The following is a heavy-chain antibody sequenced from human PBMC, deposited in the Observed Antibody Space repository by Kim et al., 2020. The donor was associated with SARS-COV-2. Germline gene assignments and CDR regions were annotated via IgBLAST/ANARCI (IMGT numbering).Heavy chain of an antibody. Sequence: SETLSLTCTVSGEYVSNYYWSWIRQPPGMRLEWIGFVSSSGSPTYNPSLGSRVTISADTSKNQFSLKLNSVTAADTALYYCAKHVRARRAFDYWGQGTLVTVSS. CDR1: GEYVSNYY. J-gene: IGHJ4*02. D-gene: IGHD2-21*01. CDR2: VSSSGSP. V-gene: IGHV4-59*08. CDR3: AKHVRARRAFDY.